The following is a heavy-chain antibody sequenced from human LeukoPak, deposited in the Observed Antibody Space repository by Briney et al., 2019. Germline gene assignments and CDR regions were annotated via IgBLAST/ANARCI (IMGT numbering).Heavy chain of an antibody. V-gene: IGHV1-69*13. D-gene: IGHD3-3*01. Sequence: ASVKVSCKASGGTFSSYAISWVRQAPGQGLEWMGGIIPIFGTANYAQKFQGRVTITADESTSTAYMELSSLRSEDTAVYYCARVLIFDFWTWFDPWGQGTLVTVSS. CDR3: ARVLIFDFWTWFDP. CDR1: GGTFSSYA. J-gene: IGHJ5*02. CDR2: IIPIFGTA.